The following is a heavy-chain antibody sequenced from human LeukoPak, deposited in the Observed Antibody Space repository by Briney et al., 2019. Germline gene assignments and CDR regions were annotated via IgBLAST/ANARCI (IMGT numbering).Heavy chain of an antibody. D-gene: IGHD3-10*01. J-gene: IGHJ4*02. V-gene: IGHV3-9*01. Sequence: PGRSLRLSCAASGFTFDEYAMHWGPDAPGKGLEWGSGISWHSGSIGYADSVKGGFTISRDNARNSLYLQITRLRAEDTALYYCAKDRSAYYYGSGSDYWGQGTLVTVSS. CDR3: AKDRSAYYYGSGSDY. CDR2: ISWHSGSI. CDR1: GFTFDEYA.